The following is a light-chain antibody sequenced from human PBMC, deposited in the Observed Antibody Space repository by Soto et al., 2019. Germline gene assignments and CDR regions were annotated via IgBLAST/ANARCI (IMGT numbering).Light chain of an antibody. Sequence: DIVMTQSPDSLAVSLGERATINCKSSQSVLYSSNNNNYLAWYQQKPGQPPKLLIYWASTRESGVPDRFSGSGSGTDFTLTISSLQAEDVAVYYCHQYYGTPPTFGQGTKVEIK. J-gene: IGKJ1*01. CDR1: QSVLYSSNNNNY. CDR2: WAS. CDR3: HQYYGTPPT. V-gene: IGKV4-1*01.